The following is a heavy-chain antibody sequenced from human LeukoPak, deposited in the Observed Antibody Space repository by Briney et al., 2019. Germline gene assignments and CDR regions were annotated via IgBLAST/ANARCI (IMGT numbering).Heavy chain of an antibody. D-gene: IGHD2-15*01. Sequence: NSSETLSLTCAVYGGSFSGYYWSWIRQPPGKGLEWIGEINHSGSTNYNPSLKSRVTISVDTSKNQFSLKLSSVTAADTAVYYCARGVVWGYYYFDYWGQGTLVTVSS. CDR3: ARGVVWGYYYFDY. V-gene: IGHV4-34*01. J-gene: IGHJ4*02. CDR2: INHSGST. CDR1: GGSFSGYY.